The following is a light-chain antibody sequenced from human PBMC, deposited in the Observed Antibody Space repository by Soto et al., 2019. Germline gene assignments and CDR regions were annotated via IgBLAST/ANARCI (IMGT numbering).Light chain of an antibody. J-gene: IGKJ4*01. CDR2: RAS. CDR1: RDIGTW. Sequence: TQMTQSPSTLSASVGDSVSITCRASRDIGTWLAWFQQKPGRAPNLLLYRASTLAGGVPSRCSGSGAGTEFTLTISSLQPDDFATYYCHRDENYPLAFGGGTKVDI. V-gene: IGKV1-5*03. CDR3: HRDENYPLA.